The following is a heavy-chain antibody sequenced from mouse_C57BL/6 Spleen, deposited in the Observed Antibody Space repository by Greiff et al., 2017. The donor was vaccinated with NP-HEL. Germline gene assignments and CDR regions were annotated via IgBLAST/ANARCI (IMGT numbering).Heavy chain of an antibody. V-gene: IGHV1-42*01. CDR3: ARLGYVDAMDY. Sequence: EVQLVESGPELVKPGASVKISCKASGYSFTGYYMNWVKQSPEKSLEWIGEINPSTGGTTYNQKFKAKATLTVDKSSSTAYMQLKSLTSEDSAVYYCARLGYVDAMDYWGQGTSVTVSS. CDR2: INPSTGGT. J-gene: IGHJ4*01. CDR1: GYSFTGYY. D-gene: IGHD3-2*02.